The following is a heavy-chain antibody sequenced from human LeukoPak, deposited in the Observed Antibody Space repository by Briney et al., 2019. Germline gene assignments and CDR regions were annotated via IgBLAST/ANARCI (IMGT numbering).Heavy chain of an antibody. CDR3: AREEFDS. J-gene: IGHJ5*01. Sequence: GALRLSCAASGFTFSSNGMNWVRQAPGKGLEWVSYISATGGTIYYADSAKGRFTISRDNSNSLISLQMNDLTTEDTAVYYCAREEFDSWGQGTLVTVSP. V-gene: IGHV3-48*04. CDR2: ISATGGTI. CDR1: GFTFSSNG.